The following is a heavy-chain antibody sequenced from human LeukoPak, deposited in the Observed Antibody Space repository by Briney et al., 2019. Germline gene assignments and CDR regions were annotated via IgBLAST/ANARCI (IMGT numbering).Heavy chain of an antibody. Sequence: GGSLRLSCAASGFTFNNYAMSWVRQAPGKGLEWVANIKQDGSEIYYVDSVEGRFAISRDNAKNSLYLQMNSLTAEDTAVYYCARDRALYDSRGYYYTEDDYWGQGTLVTVSS. D-gene: IGHD3-22*01. CDR2: IKQDGSEI. V-gene: IGHV3-7*01. CDR1: GFTFNNYA. CDR3: ARDRALYDSRGYYYTEDDY. J-gene: IGHJ4*02.